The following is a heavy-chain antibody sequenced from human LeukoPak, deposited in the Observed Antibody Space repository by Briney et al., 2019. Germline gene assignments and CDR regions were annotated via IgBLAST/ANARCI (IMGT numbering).Heavy chain of an antibody. Sequence: PGGTLRLSGAASGFTFSSYGMSWVRQAPGKGLEWIGEINHSGRTNYNPSLKSRVTMSVDTSKNQFSPKLSSVTAADTAVYYCTRGRITMIAGDYFDYWGQGTLVTVSS. V-gene: IGHV4-34*01. CDR1: GFTFSSYG. CDR2: INHSGRT. CDR3: TRGRITMIAGDYFDY. D-gene: IGHD3-22*01. J-gene: IGHJ4*02.